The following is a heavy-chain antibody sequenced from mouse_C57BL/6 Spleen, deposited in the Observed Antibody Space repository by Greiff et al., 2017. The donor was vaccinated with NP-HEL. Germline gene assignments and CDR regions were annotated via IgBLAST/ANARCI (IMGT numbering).Heavy chain of an antibody. V-gene: IGHV5-6*02. J-gene: IGHJ3*01. CDR2: ISSGGSYT. CDR1: GFTFSSYG. D-gene: IGHD2-4*01. CDR3: ARQGDYDPFAY. Sequence: EVKLVESGGDLVKPGGSLKLSCAASGFTFSSYGMSWVRQTPDKRLEWVATISSGGSYTYYPDSVKGRFTISRDNAKNTLYLQMSSLKSEDTAMYYCARQGDYDPFAYWGQGTLVTVSA.